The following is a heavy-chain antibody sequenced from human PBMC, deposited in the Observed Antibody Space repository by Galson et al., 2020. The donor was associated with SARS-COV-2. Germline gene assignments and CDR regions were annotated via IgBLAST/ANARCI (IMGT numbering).Heavy chain of an antibody. CDR1: GFTFGAFA. D-gene: IGHD3-16*01. J-gene: IGHJ3*01. CDR2: ISGDGRTS. CDR3: AREALRLGEPAWGAFDV. V-gene: IGHV3-23*01. Sequence: GGSLRLSCVASGFTFGAFAMCWLRQAPGKGLEWVSPISGDGRTSYYADSVKGRFTISRYNSKNTLYLQIHSLRVDDTAIYYCAREALRLGEPAWGAFDVWGPGTMVTVSS.